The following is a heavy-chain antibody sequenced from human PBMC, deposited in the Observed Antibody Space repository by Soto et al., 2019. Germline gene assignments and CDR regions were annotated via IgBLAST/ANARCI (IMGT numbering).Heavy chain of an antibody. CDR1: GYSISNSNW. J-gene: IGHJ3*02. V-gene: IGHV4-28*01. Sequence: QVQLQESGPGLVKPSDTLSLTCAVSGYSISNSNWWGWIRQPPGKGLEWIGYIYYSGSTYYNTSLKSRFTMSLDTSRNQFSLKLSSVTAVDTALYYCARIAPTAAGPHDAFDIWGQGTMVTVSS. CDR3: ARIAPTAAGPHDAFDI. CDR2: IYYSGST. D-gene: IGHD6-13*01.